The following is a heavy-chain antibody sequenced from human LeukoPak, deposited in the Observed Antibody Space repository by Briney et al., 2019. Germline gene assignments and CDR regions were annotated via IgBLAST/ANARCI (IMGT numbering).Heavy chain of an antibody. D-gene: IGHD4-17*01. Sequence: GGSLTLSCAVSGFTFDDFDMHWVRQAPGKGLEWVAVISYDGSNKYYADSVKGRFTISRDNSKSTLYLQMNGLRGEDTAVYYRAKDDYGFYYCGQGNLVTVSS. CDR2: ISYDGSNK. V-gene: IGHV3-30*18. J-gene: IGHJ4*02. CDR1: GFTFDDFD. CDR3: AKDDYGFYY.